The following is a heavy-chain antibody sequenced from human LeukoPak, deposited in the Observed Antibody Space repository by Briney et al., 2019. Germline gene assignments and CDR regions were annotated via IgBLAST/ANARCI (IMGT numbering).Heavy chain of an antibody. V-gene: IGHV4-30-2*01. J-gene: IGHJ3*02. Sequence: SETLSLTCAVSGGSISSGGYSWSWIRQPPGKGLEWIGYIYHSGSTYYNPSLKSRVTISVDRSKNQLSLKLSSVTAADTAVYYCARVYAVIGAFDIWGQGTMVTVSS. CDR1: GGSISSGGYS. CDR2: IYHSGST. CDR3: ARVYAVIGAFDI. D-gene: IGHD2-21*01.